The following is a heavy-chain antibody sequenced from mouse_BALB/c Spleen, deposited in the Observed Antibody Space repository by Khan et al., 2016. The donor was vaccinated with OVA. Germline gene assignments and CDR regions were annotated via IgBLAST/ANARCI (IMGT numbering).Heavy chain of an antibody. V-gene: IGHV3-2*02. CDR1: GYSITSEYT. J-gene: IGHJ3*01. D-gene: IGHD2-4*01. CDR3: ARKDYYDYDPFPY. Sequence: EVQLVESGPGLVKPSQSLSLTCTVTGYSITSEYTWNWIRQFPGHKLEWMGFISYSGNTRYNPSLKSRISITRDTSKNQFFLQLNSVTSEDTATYYCARKDYYDYDPFPYWGQGTLVTGAA. CDR2: ISYSGNT.